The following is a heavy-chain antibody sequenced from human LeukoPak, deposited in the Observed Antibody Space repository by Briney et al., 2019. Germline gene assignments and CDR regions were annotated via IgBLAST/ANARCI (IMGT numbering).Heavy chain of an antibody. D-gene: IGHD6-19*01. Sequence: SETLSLTCTVSGGSISSYYWSWIRQPPGKGLEWIGYIYYSGSTNYNPSLKSRVTISVDTSKNQFSLKLSSVTAADTAVYYCARVDGSGWWEPFQHWGQGTLVTVSS. CDR1: GGSISSYY. J-gene: IGHJ1*01. CDR3: ARVDGSGWWEPFQH. V-gene: IGHV4-59*01. CDR2: IYYSGST.